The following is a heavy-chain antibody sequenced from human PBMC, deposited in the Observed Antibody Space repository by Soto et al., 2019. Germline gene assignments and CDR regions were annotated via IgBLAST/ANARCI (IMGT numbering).Heavy chain of an antibody. Sequence: QLQLQESGSGLVKPSQTLSLTCAVSGGSISSGGYSWSWIRQPPGKGLEWIGYIYHSGSTNYNPSLKSRVTISVDRSQNQFSLKLNSVAAADTAVYYCAREMTTVTTTGGDWFDPWGQGTLVTVSS. CDR3: AREMTTVTTTGGDWFDP. V-gene: IGHV4-30-2*01. CDR1: GGSISSGGYS. D-gene: IGHD4-17*01. J-gene: IGHJ5*02. CDR2: IYHSGST.